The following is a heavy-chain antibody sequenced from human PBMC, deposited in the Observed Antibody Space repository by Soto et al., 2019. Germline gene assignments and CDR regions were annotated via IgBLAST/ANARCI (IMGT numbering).Heavy chain of an antibody. CDR1: GGTFNNYA. J-gene: IGHJ6*02. CDR2: IIPTFGTG. Sequence: QVLLVQSGPEVKKPGSSVKVSCKASGGTFNNYAINWVRQAPGKGLEWMGGIIPTFGTGNHAQKFQGRVTITADESTTTAYSELNSLRAEDTSIDYLASIDVTLVGGGLYSPSEMDVWGQGTTVIVAS. CDR3: ASIDVTLVGGGLYSPSEMDV. D-gene: IGHD3-10*01. V-gene: IGHV1-69*01.